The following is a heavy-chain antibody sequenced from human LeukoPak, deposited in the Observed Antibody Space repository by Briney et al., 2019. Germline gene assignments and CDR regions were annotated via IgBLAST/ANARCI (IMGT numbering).Heavy chain of an antibody. CDR1: GFTFGIYW. Sequence: GGSLRLSCTASGFTFGIYWMTWVRQAPGKGLEWVANIKEDGNEKYYVDSVKGRFSISRDNAKNSLYLQMNSLRAEDTAVYYCAGAHGGSFDYWGQGTLVTVSS. CDR2: IKEDGNEK. CDR3: AGAHGGSFDY. V-gene: IGHV3-7*01. J-gene: IGHJ4*02. D-gene: IGHD3-16*01.